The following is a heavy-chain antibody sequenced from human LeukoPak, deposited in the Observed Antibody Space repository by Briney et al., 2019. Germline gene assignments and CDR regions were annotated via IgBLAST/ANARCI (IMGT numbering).Heavy chain of an antibody. V-gene: IGHV3-33*01. CDR2: IWYDGSNK. CDR1: GFTFSRNG. J-gene: IGHJ4*02. CDR3: ASAHYDILTGYYNGLDY. Sequence: PGGSLRLSCAASGFTFSRNGMPWVRQAPGKGLEWVAVIWYDGSNKYYADSVKGRFTISRDNSKNTLYLQMNSLRAEDTAVYYCASAHYDILTGYYNGLDYWGQGTLVTVSS. D-gene: IGHD3-9*01.